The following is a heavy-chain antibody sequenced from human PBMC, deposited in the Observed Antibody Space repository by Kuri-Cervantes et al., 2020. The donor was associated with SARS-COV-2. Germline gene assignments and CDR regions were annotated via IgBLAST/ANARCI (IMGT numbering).Heavy chain of an antibody. CDR1: GGSINNREHY. V-gene: IGHV4-30-4*08. Sequence: SCAVSGGSINNREHYWHWIRQPPGKGLEWIAYIHYSGYTNYNPSLKSRVTISLDASKNQFSLKLSSVTAADTAVYYCARDVGGGFDPWGQGTLVTVSS. D-gene: IGHD1-26*01. CDR2: IHYSGYT. CDR3: ARDVGGGFDP. J-gene: IGHJ5*02.